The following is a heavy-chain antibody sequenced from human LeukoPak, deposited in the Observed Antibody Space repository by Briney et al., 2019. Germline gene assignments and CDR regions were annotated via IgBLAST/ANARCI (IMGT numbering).Heavy chain of an antibody. J-gene: IGHJ4*02. Sequence: GGSLRLSCAASGFMFSSNWMSWVRLAPGKGLEWVANIKEDGTETYYVDSVKGRFTISRDNAKNSLYLQMNSLRVEDTAVYYCAKKNVDYWGQGTLVTVSS. V-gene: IGHV3-7*03. CDR3: AKKNVDY. CDR2: IKEDGTET. CDR1: GFMFSSNW.